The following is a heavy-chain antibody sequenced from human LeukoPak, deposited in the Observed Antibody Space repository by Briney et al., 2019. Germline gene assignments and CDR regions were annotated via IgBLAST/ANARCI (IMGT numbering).Heavy chain of an antibody. CDR1: GGSFSGYY. V-gene: IGHV4-34*01. D-gene: IGHD2-2*01. Sequence: SETLSLTCAVYGGSFSGYYWSWIRQPPGKGLEWIGEINHSGSTNYNPSLKSRVTVSVDTSKNQFSLKLSSVTAADTAVYYCARGLGYCSSTSCLTRGYNWFDPWGQGTLVTVSS. CDR2: INHSGST. J-gene: IGHJ5*02. CDR3: ARGLGYCSSTSCLTRGYNWFDP.